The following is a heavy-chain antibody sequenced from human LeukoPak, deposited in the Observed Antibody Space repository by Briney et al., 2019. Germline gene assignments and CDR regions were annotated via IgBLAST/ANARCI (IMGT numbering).Heavy chain of an antibody. V-gene: IGHV4-30-2*01. Sequence: SQTLSLTCAVSGVSISSGGYSWSWIRQPPGKGLEWIGYIYHSGSTYYNPSLKSRVTISVDRSKNQFSLKLSSVTAADTAVYYCARAGAAQPYYFDYWGQGTLVTVSS. CDR1: GVSISSGGYS. CDR3: ARAGAAQPYYFDY. CDR2: IYHSGST. J-gene: IGHJ4*02. D-gene: IGHD6-6*01.